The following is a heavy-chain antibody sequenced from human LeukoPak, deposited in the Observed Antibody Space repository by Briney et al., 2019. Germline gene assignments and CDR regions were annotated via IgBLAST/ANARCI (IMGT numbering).Heavy chain of an antibody. D-gene: IGHD6-13*01. Sequence: ASVKVSCKASGYTFTGYYMHWVRQAPGQGLEWMGWINPNSGGTNYAQKFQGRVTMPTDTSISTAYMELSRLRSDDTAVYYCARGGTRSQYSSSWYNWFDPWGQGTLVTVSS. CDR1: GYTFTGYY. CDR3: ARGGTRSQYSSSWYNWFDP. CDR2: INPNSGGT. V-gene: IGHV1-2*02. J-gene: IGHJ5*02.